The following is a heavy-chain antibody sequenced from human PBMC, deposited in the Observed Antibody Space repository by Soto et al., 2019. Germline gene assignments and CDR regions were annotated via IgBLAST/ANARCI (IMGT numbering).Heavy chain of an antibody. V-gene: IGHV4-59*08. D-gene: IGHD2-2*01. J-gene: IGHJ4*02. CDR1: GGSISTYY. CDR2: IYYSGST. CDR3: ARGMRDCSSTSCRPFDY. Sequence: SETLSLTCTVSGGSISTYYWSWIRQPPGKGLEWIGYIYYSGSTNYNPSLKSRVTISVDTSKNQFSLKLSSVTAADTAVYYCARGMRDCSSTSCRPFDYWGQGTLVTVSS.